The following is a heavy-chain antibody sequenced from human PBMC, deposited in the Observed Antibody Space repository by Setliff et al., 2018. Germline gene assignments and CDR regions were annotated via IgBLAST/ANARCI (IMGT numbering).Heavy chain of an antibody. CDR1: GGTFSSYA. J-gene: IGHJ4*02. Sequence: GASVKVSCKASGGTFSSYAISWVRQAPGQGLEWMGRIIPIFGTANYAQKFQGRVTITADKSTSTAYMELSSLRSEDTAVYYCARDQGYYYAYDRKGDLDYWGQGTLVTVSS. CDR2: IIPIFGTA. D-gene: IGHD3-10*01. V-gene: IGHV1-69*06. CDR3: ARDQGYYYAYDRKGDLDY.